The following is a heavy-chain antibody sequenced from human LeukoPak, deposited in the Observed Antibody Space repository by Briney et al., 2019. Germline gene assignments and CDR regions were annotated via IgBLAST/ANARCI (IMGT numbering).Heavy chain of an antibody. CDR3: ARRHAGIFDY. J-gene: IGHJ4*02. Sequence: SGTLSLTCTVSGGSISSSSYYWGWIRQPPGKGLEWIGSIYYSGSTYYNPSLKSRVTISVDTSKNQFSLKVSSVTAADTAVYYCARRHAGIFDYWGQGTLVTVSS. D-gene: IGHD3-3*02. V-gene: IGHV4-39*01. CDR2: IYYSGST. CDR1: GGSISSSSYY.